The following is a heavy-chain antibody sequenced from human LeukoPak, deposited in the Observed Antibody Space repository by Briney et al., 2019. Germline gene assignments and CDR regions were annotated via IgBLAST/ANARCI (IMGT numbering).Heavy chain of an antibody. J-gene: IGHJ4*02. V-gene: IGHV1-18*01. CDR1: GYTFTSYG. CDR2: ISAYNGNT. D-gene: IGHD3-22*01. CDR3: ARDSYYDSSSYYSAPYDY. Sequence: ASVKVSCKASGYTFTSYGISWVRQAPGQGLEWMGWISAYNGNTNYAQKLQGRVTMTTDTSTSTAYMELRSLRSDDTAVYYCARDSYYDSSSYYSAPYDYWGQGTLVTVSS.